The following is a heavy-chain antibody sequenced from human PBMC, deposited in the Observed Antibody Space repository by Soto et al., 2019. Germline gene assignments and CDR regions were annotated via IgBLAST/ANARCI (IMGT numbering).Heavy chain of an antibody. Sequence: QMQLVQSGPEVKKPGTSVKVSCKASGFTFTSSAVQWVRQARGQRLEWIGWIVVGSGNTNYAQKFQERVTITRDMSTSTAYMELSSRGPEDTAVYYCAADSTTVGPLSYWGQGTLVTVSS. CDR2: IVVGSGNT. V-gene: IGHV1-58*01. D-gene: IGHD2-2*01. CDR1: GFTFTSSA. CDR3: AADSTTVGPLSY. J-gene: IGHJ4*02.